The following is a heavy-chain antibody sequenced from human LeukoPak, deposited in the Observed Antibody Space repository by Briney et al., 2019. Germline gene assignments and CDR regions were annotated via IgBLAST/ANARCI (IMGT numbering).Heavy chain of an antibody. CDR3: ARGPAVGCTGGSYFDY. Sequence: PSETLSLTCAVYGGSFSGYYWSWIRQPPGKGLEWIGEINHSGSTNYNPSLKSRVTISVDTSKNQFPLKQSSVTAADTAVYYCARGPAVGCTGGSYFDYWGQGTLVTVSS. CDR2: INHSGST. CDR1: GGSFSGYY. J-gene: IGHJ4*02. V-gene: IGHV4-34*01. D-gene: IGHD6-19*01.